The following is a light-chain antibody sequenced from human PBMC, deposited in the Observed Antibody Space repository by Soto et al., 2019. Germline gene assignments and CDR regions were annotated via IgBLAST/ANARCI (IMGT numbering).Light chain of an antibody. CDR3: QQSYNAPIT. J-gene: IGKJ5*01. V-gene: IGKV1-39*01. Sequence: QMTHSPSSLSASMGEKIIITCRASRDVGSDVSWYQQKPGQAPKLLIYAASNLYTGVPSRFSGSRSGTEFTLTISSLQPEDFATYYCQQSYNAPITFGQGTRLEI. CDR1: RDVGSD. CDR2: AAS.